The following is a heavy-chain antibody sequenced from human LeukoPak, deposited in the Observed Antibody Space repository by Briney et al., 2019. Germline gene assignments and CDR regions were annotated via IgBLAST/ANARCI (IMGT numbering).Heavy chain of an antibody. CDR2: IKQDGSER. D-gene: IGHD6-13*01. CDR1: GFTFSSYW. CDR3: ARRIDSSSWSNWFDP. Sequence: GGSLRLSCAASGFTFSSYWMSWVRQAPGKGLEWVPNIKQDGSERYYVDSVKGRFTISRDNAKNSLYLQMNSLRAEDTAVYYCARRIDSSSWSNWFDPWGQGTLVTVSS. V-gene: IGHV3-7*03. J-gene: IGHJ5*02.